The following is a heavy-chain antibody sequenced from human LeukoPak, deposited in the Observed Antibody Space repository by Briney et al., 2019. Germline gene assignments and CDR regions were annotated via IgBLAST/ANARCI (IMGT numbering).Heavy chain of an antibody. CDR3: ARVADILTGYSGLDY. D-gene: IGHD3-9*01. CDR2: ISWNSGSI. CDR1: GFTFDDYA. J-gene: IGHJ4*02. Sequence: TGGSLRLSCAASGFTFDDYAMHWVRHAPGKGLEWVSGISWNSGSIGYADSVKGRFTISRDNAKNSLYLQMNSLRAEDTAVYYCARVADILTGYSGLDYWGQGTLVTVSS. V-gene: IGHV3-9*01.